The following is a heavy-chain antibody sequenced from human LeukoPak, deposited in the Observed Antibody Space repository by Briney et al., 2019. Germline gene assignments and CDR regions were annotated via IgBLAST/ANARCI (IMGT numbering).Heavy chain of an antibody. V-gene: IGHV3-23*01. CDR3: AKDIYYGSGSYYLAPFDY. CDR1: GFTFSSYA. Sequence: PGGSLRLSXAASGFTFSSYAMSWVRQAPGKGLEWVSAISGSGGSTYYADSVKGRFTISRDNSKNTLYLQMNSLRAEDTAVYYCAKDIYYGSGSYYLAPFDYWGQGTLVTVSS. CDR2: ISGSGGST. J-gene: IGHJ4*02. D-gene: IGHD3-10*01.